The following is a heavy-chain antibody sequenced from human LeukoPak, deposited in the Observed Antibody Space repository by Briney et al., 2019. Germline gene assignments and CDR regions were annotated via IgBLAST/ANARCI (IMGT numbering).Heavy chain of an antibody. V-gene: IGHV1-69*06. J-gene: IGHJ6*04. CDR1: GGTFDSHA. Sequence: ASVKVSCKASGGTFDSHAISWVRQAPGQGLEWRGAIIPMFGTANYAQKFQGRVAIIADKSTSTAYVELSSLRSEDTAVYYCASAQNNHGYVYYGMDVWGKGTTVTVSS. CDR2: IIPMFGTA. D-gene: IGHD5-12*01. CDR3: ASAQNNHGYVYYGMDV.